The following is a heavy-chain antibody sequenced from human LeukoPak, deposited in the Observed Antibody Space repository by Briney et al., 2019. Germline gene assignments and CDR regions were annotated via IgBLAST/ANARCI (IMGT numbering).Heavy chain of an antibody. CDR2: ISGSGGST. D-gene: IGHD5-18*01. CDR1: GFTFSSYA. CDR3: AKSGRGGSYAGFDY. Sequence: PGGSLRLSCAASGFTFSSYAMSWVRQAPGKGLEWVSAISGSGGSTYYADSAKGRFTISRDNSKNTLYLQMNSLRAEDTAVYYCAKSGRGGSYAGFDYWGQGTLVTVSS. V-gene: IGHV3-23*01. J-gene: IGHJ4*02.